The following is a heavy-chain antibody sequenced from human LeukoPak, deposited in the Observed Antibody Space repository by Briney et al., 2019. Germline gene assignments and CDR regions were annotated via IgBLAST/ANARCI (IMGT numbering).Heavy chain of an antibody. V-gene: IGHV4-59*08. J-gene: IGHJ4*02. CDR1: GGSISSYY. D-gene: IGHD5-18*01. CDR2: IYYSGST. Sequence: SETLSLTCTVSGGSISSYYWSWIRQPPGKGLEWIGYIYYSGSTNYNPSLKSRVTISVDTSKNQFSLKLSSVTAADTAVYYRASLNVDTAMIYDYWGQGTLVTVSS. CDR3: ASLNVDTAMIYDY.